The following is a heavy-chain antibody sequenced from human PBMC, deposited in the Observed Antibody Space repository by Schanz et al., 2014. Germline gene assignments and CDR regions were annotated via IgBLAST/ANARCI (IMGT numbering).Heavy chain of an antibody. CDR2: IYSGGST. CDR3: ARDRGALVTHNDALNL. V-gene: IGHV3-66*01. D-gene: IGHD2-8*02. Sequence: EVQLVESGGGLVQPGGSLRLSCAASGFTVSINYMSWVRQAPGKGLEWVSVIYSGGSTYYADSVKGRFTISRDNSKNTLYLQMNSLRAEDTAVYYCARDRGALVTHNDALNLWGQGTMVSVSS. J-gene: IGHJ3*01. CDR1: GFTVSINY.